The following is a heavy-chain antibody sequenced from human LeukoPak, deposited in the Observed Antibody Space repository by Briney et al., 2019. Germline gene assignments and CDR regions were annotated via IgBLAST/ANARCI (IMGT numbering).Heavy chain of an antibody. J-gene: IGHJ4*02. CDR1: GFTFSSYA. V-gene: IGHV3-23*01. CDR2: LRGNGDA. CDR3: AKASWVSTADAVL. D-gene: IGHD3-16*01. Sequence: GGSLTLSCVASGFTFSSYAMSWVCATPARGLEWVSSLRGNGDAFYADSVKGRFTLSRDESRNTVYLQLNKLRVEDTAIYYCAKASWVSTADAVLWGQGTVVTVSS.